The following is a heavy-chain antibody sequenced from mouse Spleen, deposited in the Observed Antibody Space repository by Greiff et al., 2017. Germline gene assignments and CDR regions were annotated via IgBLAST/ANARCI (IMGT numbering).Heavy chain of an antibody. J-gene: IGHJ1*01. CDR3: ATLYGSSYVRYFDV. V-gene: IGHV1-72*01. CDR2: IDPNSGGT. Sequence: QVQLQQSGAELVKPGASVKLSCKASGYTFTSYWMHWVKQRPGRGLEWIGRIDPNSGGTKYNEKFKSKATLTVDKPSSTAYMQLSSLTSEDSAVYYCATLYGSSYVRYFDVWGAGTTVTVSS. D-gene: IGHD1-1*01. CDR1: GYTFTSYW.